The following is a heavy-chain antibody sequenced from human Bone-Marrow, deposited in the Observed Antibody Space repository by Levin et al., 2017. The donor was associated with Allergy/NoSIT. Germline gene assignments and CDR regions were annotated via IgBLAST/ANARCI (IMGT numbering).Heavy chain of an antibody. J-gene: IGHJ6*02. D-gene: IGHD1-26*01. CDR3: ASGSNQPYYYYYGMDV. CDR1: GFTFSSYA. V-gene: IGHV3-23*01. Sequence: GGSLRLSCAASGFTFSSYAVSWVRQAPGKGLEWVSGISASGGSTYYADSVKGRFTISRDNSKNTLYLQMNSLRAEDTAVYYCASGSNQPYYYYYGMDVWCQGTTVTVSS. CDR2: ISASGGST.